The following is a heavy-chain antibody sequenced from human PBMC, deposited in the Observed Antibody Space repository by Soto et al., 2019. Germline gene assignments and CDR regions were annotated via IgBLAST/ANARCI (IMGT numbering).Heavy chain of an antibody. Sequence: GGSLRLSCAASGFTFSDDYMTWIGQVAGKGLEWVSNSSSTGRTISFADSVRGRFTISRDNAKNSLYLQMHSLRAEDTAVYYCAKEMGSGSYYLFPVGYWGQGTLVTVSS. J-gene: IGHJ4*02. CDR1: GFTFSDDY. V-gene: IGHV3-11*01. D-gene: IGHD1-26*01. CDR2: SSSTGRTI. CDR3: AKEMGSGSYYLFPVGY.